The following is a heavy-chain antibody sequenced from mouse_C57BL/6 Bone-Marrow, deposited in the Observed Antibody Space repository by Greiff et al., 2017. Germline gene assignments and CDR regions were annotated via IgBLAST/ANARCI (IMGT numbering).Heavy chain of an antibody. CDR1: GYAFSSSW. Sequence: VKLMESGPELVKPGASVKISCKASGYAFSSSWMNWVKQRPGKGLEWIGRIYPGDGDTNYNGKFKGKATLTADKSSSTAYMQLSSLTSEDSAVYFCARPRSYYFDYWGKGTTLTVSS. CDR2: IYPGDGDT. V-gene: IGHV1-82*01. CDR3: ARPRSYYFDY. J-gene: IGHJ2*01.